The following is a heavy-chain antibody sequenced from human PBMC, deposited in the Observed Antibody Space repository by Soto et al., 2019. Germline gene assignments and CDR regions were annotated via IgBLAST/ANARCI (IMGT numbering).Heavy chain of an antibody. CDR3: APTGMVNY. Sequence: EVQLLESGGGLVQPGGSLRLSCAASGFTFSNYAMTWVRQAPGKGLEWVSTISDSGGGSTYYADSVKGRFTISRDNSKNTLYLQMNSVRAADTAVYYCAPTGMVNYWGQGTLVNVSS. CDR2: ISDSGGGST. CDR1: GFTFSNYA. D-gene: IGHD5-18*01. V-gene: IGHV3-23*01. J-gene: IGHJ4*02.